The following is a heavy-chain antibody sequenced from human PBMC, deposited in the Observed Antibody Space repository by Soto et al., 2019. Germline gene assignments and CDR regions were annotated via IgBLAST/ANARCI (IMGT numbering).Heavy chain of an antibody. Sequence: QVQLVESGGGAVQPGRSLRLSCAASGFTFSTYGMHWVRQAPGKGLEWVAGSWYDGSRQYYADSVKGRFTISRDNSKNTLTPPRNSGRAGDRAVDYCATEGGAGYSSSWGDSWGQGTLVTVSS. J-gene: IGHJ4*02. D-gene: IGHD6-13*01. CDR2: SWYDGSRQ. V-gene: IGHV3-33*01. CDR3: ATEGGAGYSSSWGDS. CDR1: GFTFSTYG.